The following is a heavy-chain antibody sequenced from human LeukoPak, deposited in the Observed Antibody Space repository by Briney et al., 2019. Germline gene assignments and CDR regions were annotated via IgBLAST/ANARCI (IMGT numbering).Heavy chain of an antibody. D-gene: IGHD6-19*01. CDR1: GFTFSSYG. CDR3: GKDPSSGPTTNDY. J-gene: IGHJ4*02. CDR2: ISYDGSNK. V-gene: IGHV3-30*18. Sequence: PGRSLRLSCAASGFTFSSYGMHWVRQAPGKGLEWVAVISYDGSNKYYADSVKGRFTISRDNSKNTLYLQMNSLRAEDTAVYYCGKDPSSGPTTNDYWGQGTLVTVSS.